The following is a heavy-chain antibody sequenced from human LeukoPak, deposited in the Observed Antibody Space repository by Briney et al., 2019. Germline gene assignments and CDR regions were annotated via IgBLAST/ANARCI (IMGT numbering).Heavy chain of an antibody. D-gene: IGHD3-10*01. V-gene: IGHV3-11*01. CDR3: ARGKTGSYYSRSYYMDV. CDR1: GFTFSSYW. J-gene: IGHJ6*03. CDR2: ISSSGITI. Sequence: GGSLRLSCAASGFTFSSYWMHWIRQAPGKGLEWVSYISSSGITIYYADSVKGRFTISRDNAKNSLYLQMNSLRAEDTAVYYCARGKTGSYYSRSYYMDVWGKGTTVTISS.